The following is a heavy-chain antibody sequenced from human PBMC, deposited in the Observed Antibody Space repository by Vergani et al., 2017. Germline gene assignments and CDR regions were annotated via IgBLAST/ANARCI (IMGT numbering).Heavy chain of an antibody. CDR2: IIPIFGTA. CDR3: ARDAPGDIYCSGGSCYHRYYFDY. V-gene: IGHV1-69*01. Sequence: QVQLVQSGAEVKKPGSSVKVSCKASGGTFSSYAISWVRQAPGQGLEWMGGIIPIFGTANYAQKFQGRVTITADESTGTAYMELSSLRSEDTAVYYCARDAPGDIYCSGGSCYHRYYFDYWGQGTLVTVSS. D-gene: IGHD2-15*01. CDR1: GGTFSSYA. J-gene: IGHJ4*02.